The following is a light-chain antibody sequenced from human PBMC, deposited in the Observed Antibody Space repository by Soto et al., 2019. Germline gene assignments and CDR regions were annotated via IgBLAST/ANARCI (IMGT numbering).Light chain of an antibody. V-gene: IGKV3-11*01. CDR2: DVS. CDR3: QQRSNWPPT. Sequence: EIVLRQSPATLSLSPGEGATLSCRARQSITSYLAWYQQKPGHAPRLLIYDVSNRATGIPARFSGSGSGTDFTLTITSLEPEDFAVYYCQQRSNWPPTFGQGTKVDIK. CDR1: QSITSY. J-gene: IGKJ1*01.